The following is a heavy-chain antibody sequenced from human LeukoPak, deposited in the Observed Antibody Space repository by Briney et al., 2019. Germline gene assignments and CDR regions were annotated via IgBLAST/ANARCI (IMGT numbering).Heavy chain of an antibody. V-gene: IGHV4-31*03. Sequence: SETLSLTCTVSGGSISSGGYYWSWIRQHPGKGLEWIGYIYYSGSTYCNPSLKSRVTISVDTSKNQFSLKLSSVTAADTAVYYCARVVRYIVVVPAAIGFDPCGQGTLVTVSS. J-gene: IGHJ5*02. CDR2: IYYSGST. D-gene: IGHD2-2*01. CDR1: GGSISSGGYY. CDR3: ARVVRYIVVVPAAIGFDP.